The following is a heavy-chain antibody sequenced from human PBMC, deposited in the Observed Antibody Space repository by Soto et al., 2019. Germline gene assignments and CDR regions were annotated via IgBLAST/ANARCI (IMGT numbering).Heavy chain of an antibody. V-gene: IGHV1-18*01. J-gene: IGHJ5*02. Sequence: ASVKVSCKASGYTFTSYGISWVRQAPGQGLEWMGWISAYNGNTNYAQKLQGRVTMTTDTSTSTAYMELRSLRSDDTAVYYCARDRRYFDRDWFDPWGQGPRSPSPQ. CDR3: ARDRRYFDRDWFDP. CDR1: GYTFTSYG. D-gene: IGHD3-9*01. CDR2: ISAYNGNT.